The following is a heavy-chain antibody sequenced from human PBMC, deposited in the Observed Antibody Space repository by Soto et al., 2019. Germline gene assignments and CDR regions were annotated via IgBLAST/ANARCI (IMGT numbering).Heavy chain of an antibody. Sequence: PGESLKISCKGSGYSFTSYWIGWVRQMPGKGLEWMGIIYPGDSDTRYSPSFQGQVTISADKSISTAYLQWSSLKASDTAMYYCARHYYDFWSGYNYYYGMDVWGQVTTVTVSS. CDR3: ARHYYDFWSGYNYYYGMDV. V-gene: IGHV5-51*01. CDR1: GYSFTSYW. D-gene: IGHD3-3*01. J-gene: IGHJ6*02. CDR2: IYPGDSDT.